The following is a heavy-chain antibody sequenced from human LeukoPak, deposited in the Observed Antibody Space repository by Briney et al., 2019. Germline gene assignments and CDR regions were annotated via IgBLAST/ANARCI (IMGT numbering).Heavy chain of an antibody. CDR2: INPNSGGT. CDR1: GYTFTGYY. D-gene: IGHD1-7*01. Sequence: ASVKVSCKASGYTFTGYYMHWGRQAPGQGLEWMGWINPNSGGTNYAQKFQGRVTMTRDTSISTAYMELSRLGSDDTAVYYCAHITGTTTAFDIWGQGTMVTVSS. J-gene: IGHJ3*02. V-gene: IGHV1-2*02. CDR3: AHITGTTTAFDI.